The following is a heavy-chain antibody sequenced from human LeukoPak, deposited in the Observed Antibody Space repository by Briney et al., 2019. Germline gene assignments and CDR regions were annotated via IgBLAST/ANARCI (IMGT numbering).Heavy chain of an antibody. J-gene: IGHJ4*02. CDR1: GFTFSTYA. Sequence: GGYLRLYCAASGFTFSTYAVHWVRPAPGKGLEYVSAISSSGAKTYYADSVKGRITVSRDNSKNTLYLQMGSLRAEDMAVYYCARYSPAAIDYWGQGTLVTVSS. V-gene: IGHV3-64*02. D-gene: IGHD2-21*01. CDR3: ARYSPAAIDY. CDR2: ISSSGAKT.